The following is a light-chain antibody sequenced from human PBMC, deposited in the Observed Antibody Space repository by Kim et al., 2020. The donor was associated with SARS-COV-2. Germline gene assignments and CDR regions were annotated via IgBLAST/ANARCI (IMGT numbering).Light chain of an antibody. J-gene: IGKJ4*02. V-gene: IGKV1-13*02. CDR1: HVIAGG. CDR2: EVS. Sequence: AIQLTQSPSSLSASVGDRVTITCRASHVIAGGLAWYQQKPGKTLKLLIYEVSSLQSGVPSRFSGSGSGTDFTLTINRLQPEDFATYYCQRVAFGGGTKVDIK. CDR3: QRVA.